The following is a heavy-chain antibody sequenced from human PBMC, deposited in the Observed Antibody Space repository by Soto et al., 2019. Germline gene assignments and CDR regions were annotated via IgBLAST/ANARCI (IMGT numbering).Heavy chain of an antibody. D-gene: IGHD3-10*01. CDR1: GGSINSGDHY. CDR3: ARRPTDGFGEFRNWFDP. V-gene: IGHV4-39*01. CDR2: VYYSGST. J-gene: IGHJ5*02. Sequence: SETLSLTCVVSGGSINSGDHYWGWIRQPPGKGLEWIGTVYYSGSTYYNPSLRSRVTISVDTSKNQFSLKLTSVTAADTAVYYCARRPTDGFGEFRNWFDPWGRGTLVTVSS.